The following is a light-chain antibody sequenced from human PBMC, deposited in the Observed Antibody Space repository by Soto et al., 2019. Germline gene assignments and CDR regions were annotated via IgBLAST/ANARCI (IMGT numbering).Light chain of an antibody. CDR2: NLL. CDR1: SSDVGGYNY. J-gene: IGLJ7*01. Sequence: QSALTQPASVSGSRGQSITISCTGTSSDVGGYNYVSWYQQHPGKAPKLIIYNLLNRPSGVSNRFSGSKSGNTASLTISGLQAEDEADYYCSSYTSRSTVVFGGGTQLTVL. CDR3: SSYTSRSTVV. V-gene: IGLV2-14*03.